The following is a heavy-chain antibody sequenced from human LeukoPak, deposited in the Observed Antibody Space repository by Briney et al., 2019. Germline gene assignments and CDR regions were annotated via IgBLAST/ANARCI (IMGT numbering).Heavy chain of an antibody. V-gene: IGHV3-20*01. CDR2: INWNGGST. CDR1: GFTLSRDS. D-gene: IGHD6-19*01. J-gene: IGHJ3*02. Sequence: PGGSLRLSCAASGFTLSRDSMNWVRQAPGKGLGWVSGINWNGGSTGYADSVKGRFTISRDNAKNSLYLQMNSLRAEDTALYHCARDYHPYRVAVANDAFDIWGQGTMVTVSS. CDR3: ARDYHPYRVAVANDAFDI.